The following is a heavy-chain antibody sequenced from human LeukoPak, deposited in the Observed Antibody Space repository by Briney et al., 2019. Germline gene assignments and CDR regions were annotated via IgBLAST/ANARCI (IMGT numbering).Heavy chain of an antibody. V-gene: IGHV3-49*03. CDR2: IGNKAYSGST. J-gene: IGHJ4*02. CDR3: SRGGGSGRYYFDY. Sequence: GRSLRLSCTASGSTFGDYAMSWFRPAPGKGLEWVGFIGNKAYSGSTKYAASVKGRFIISRDDSKSIAYLQMNGLNTEDTAVYYCSRGGGSGRYYFDYWGQGAPVTVSA. CDR1: GSTFGDYA. D-gene: IGHD6-19*01.